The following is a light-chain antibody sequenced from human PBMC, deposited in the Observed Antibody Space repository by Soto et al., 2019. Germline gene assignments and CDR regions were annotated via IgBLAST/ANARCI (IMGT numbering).Light chain of an antibody. J-gene: IGKJ4*01. Sequence: EIVMTQSPATLSVSPGERATLSCRASQSFSYYVAWYQQKPGQVPRLLLYGTSTRATGIPARFSGSGSGTEFTLTISSLQSEDSDLYYCQQYYNWPLSFGGGTKVDIK. CDR2: GTS. CDR1: QSFSYY. CDR3: QQYYNWPLS. V-gene: IGKV3-15*01.